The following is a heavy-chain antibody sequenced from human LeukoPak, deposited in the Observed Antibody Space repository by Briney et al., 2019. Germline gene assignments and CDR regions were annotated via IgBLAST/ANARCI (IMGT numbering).Heavy chain of an antibody. CDR1: GFTFSSYG. CDR3: AKDSYASGSYSFQVEY. D-gene: IGHD3-10*01. V-gene: IGHV3-30*18. CDR2: ISYDGGNK. Sequence: GGSLRLSCAASGFTFSSYGMHWVRQAPGKGLEGVAVISYDGGNKYYADSVKGRFTISRDNSKNTLYLQMNSLRAEDTAVYYCAKDSYASGSYSFQVEYWGQGTLVTVSS. J-gene: IGHJ4*02.